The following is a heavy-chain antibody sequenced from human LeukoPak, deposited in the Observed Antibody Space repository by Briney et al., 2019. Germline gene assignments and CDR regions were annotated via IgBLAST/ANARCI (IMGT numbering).Heavy chain of an antibody. V-gene: IGHV4-34*01. J-gene: IGHJ4*02. D-gene: IGHD2-15*01. CDR2: INHSGST. CDR1: GGSFSGYY. CDR3: ATLPTKHCSGGSCYPNPGY. Sequence: SETLSLTCAVSGGSFSGYYWSWIRQPPGKGLEWIGEINHSGSTNYNPSLKSRVTISVDTSKNQFSLKLSSVTAADTAVYYCATLPTKHCSGGSCYPNPGYWGQGTLVTVSS.